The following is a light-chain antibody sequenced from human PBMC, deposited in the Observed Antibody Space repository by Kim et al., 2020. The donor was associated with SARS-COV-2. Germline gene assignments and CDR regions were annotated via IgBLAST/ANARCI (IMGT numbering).Light chain of an antibody. J-gene: IGKJ1*01. CDR3: QQYDDWPPWT. Sequence: PGETAAPSCRAGQSVSSRVAWYQQKPGQAARLLIYDASTRATGIPARFSGSGSGTDFTLTISSLQSEDLAVYHCQQYDDWPPWTFGQGTKVDIK. CDR1: QSVSSR. V-gene: IGKV3-15*01. CDR2: DAS.